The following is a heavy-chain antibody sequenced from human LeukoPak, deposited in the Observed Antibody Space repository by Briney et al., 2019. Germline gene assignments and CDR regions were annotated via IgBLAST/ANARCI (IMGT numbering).Heavy chain of an antibody. CDR1: GLTFSSYG. J-gene: IGHJ4*02. D-gene: IGHD1-26*01. CDR2: ISYDGSNK. Sequence: PGRSLRLSCAASGLTFSSYGMHWVRQAPGKGLEWVAVISYDGSNKYYADSVKGRFTISRDNSKNTLYLQMNSLRAEDTAVYYCARVGATLDYWGQGTLVTVSS. V-gene: IGHV3-30*03. CDR3: ARVGATLDY.